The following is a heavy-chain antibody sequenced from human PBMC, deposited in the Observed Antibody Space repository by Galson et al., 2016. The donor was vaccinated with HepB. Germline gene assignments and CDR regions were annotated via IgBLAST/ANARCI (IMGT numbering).Heavy chain of an antibody. Sequence: SETLSLTCTVSGGSISSSSYYWGWIRQPPGKGLEWIGSIYYSGSTYYNPSLRSRVTISVDTSKNQFSLKLSSVTAADTAVYYCARHIKIGSRFITMVRGVRAFDPWGQGTLVTVSS. D-gene: IGHD3-10*01. J-gene: IGHJ5*02. CDR3: ARHIKIGSRFITMVRGVRAFDP. V-gene: IGHV4-39*01. CDR1: GGSISSSSYY. CDR2: IYYSGST.